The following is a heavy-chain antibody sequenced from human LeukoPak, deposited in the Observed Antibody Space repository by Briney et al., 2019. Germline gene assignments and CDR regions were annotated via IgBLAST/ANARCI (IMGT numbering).Heavy chain of an antibody. J-gene: IGHJ4*02. D-gene: IGHD6-13*01. V-gene: IGHV1-2*02. CDR1: GYTFTGYY. CDR3: ARGSSINWYKYYFDY. CDR2: INPNSGGT. Sequence: ASVKVSCKASGYTFTGYYMHWVRQAPGQGLEWVGWINPNSGGTNYAQKLQGRVTMTRDTSISTAYMELTRLGSDDTAVYYCARGSSINWYKYYFDYWGQGTLVTVSS.